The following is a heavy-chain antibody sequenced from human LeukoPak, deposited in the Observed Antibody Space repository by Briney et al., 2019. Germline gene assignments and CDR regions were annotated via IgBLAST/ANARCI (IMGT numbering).Heavy chain of an antibody. V-gene: IGHV1-18*01. CDR1: GYTFTSYG. CDR3: ARDPGRGIGRLQPVLRYFDWLSKDHQAFDI. Sequence: GASVKVSCKASGYTFTSYGISWVRQAPGQGLEWMGWISAYNGNTNYAQKLQGRVTMTTDTYTSTAYMELRSLRSDDTAVYYCARDPGRGIGRLQPVLRYFDWLSKDHQAFDIWGQGTMVTVSS. J-gene: IGHJ3*02. CDR2: ISAYNGNT. D-gene: IGHD3-9*01.